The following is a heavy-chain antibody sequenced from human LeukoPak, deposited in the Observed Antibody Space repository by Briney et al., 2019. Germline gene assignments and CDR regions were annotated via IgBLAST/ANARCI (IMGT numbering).Heavy chain of an antibody. J-gene: IGHJ4*02. D-gene: IGHD1-26*01. V-gene: IGHV1-2*02. CDR3: ARMSNELSFDY. CDR2: INPNSGGT. Sequence: AASVKVSCTASGYTFTGYYMHWVRQAPRQGLEWMGWINPNSGGTKYAQKFQGRVTMTRDTSISTAYMELSRLGSDDTAVYYCARMSNELSFDYWGQGTLVTVSS. CDR1: GYTFTGYY.